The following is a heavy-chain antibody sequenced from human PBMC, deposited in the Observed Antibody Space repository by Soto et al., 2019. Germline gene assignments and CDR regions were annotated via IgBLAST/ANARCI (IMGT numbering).Heavy chain of an antibody. CDR1: GGSISNYY. CDR2: IYYRGNT. V-gene: IGHV4-59*08. J-gene: IGHJ4*02. D-gene: IGHD3-9*01. Sequence: QVQLQESGPGLVKPSETLSLICTVSGGSISNYYWSWIRQPPGKGLEWIGYIYYRGNTNYNPSLKSRVTISLDTSKNQFSLKLSSVTAADTAVYYCARHPGYYDILTGYSTYYFDYWGQGILVTVSS. CDR3: ARHPGYYDILTGYSTYYFDY.